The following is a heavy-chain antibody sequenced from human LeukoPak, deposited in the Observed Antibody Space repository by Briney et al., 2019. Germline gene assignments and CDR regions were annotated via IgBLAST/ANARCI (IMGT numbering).Heavy chain of an antibody. CDR2: IYHSGST. CDR3: ARGSGSDTYYYYYGMDV. J-gene: IGHJ6*02. CDR1: GYSISSGYY. V-gene: IGHV4-38-2*02. D-gene: IGHD1-26*01. Sequence: SETLSLTCTVSGYSISSGYYWGWIRQPPGKGLEWIGSIYHSGSTYYNPSLKSRVTISVDTSKNQFSLKLSSVTAADTAVYYCARGSGSDTYYYYYGMDVWGQGTTVTVSS.